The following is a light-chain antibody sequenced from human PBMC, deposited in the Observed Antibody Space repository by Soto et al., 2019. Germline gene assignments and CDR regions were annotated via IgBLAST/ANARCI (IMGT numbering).Light chain of an antibody. J-gene: IGKJ4*01. CDR2: DAS. CDR1: QSVSNY. CDR3: QQRSNWPLGT. V-gene: IGKV3-11*01. Sequence: EIVLTQSPATLSLSPGDRATLSCRASQSVSNYLAWYQQKPGQAPRLLIFDASRRATGIPARFSGSGSGKDFTLTISSREPEDFAIYYCQQRSNWPLGTVGGGTEVDSK.